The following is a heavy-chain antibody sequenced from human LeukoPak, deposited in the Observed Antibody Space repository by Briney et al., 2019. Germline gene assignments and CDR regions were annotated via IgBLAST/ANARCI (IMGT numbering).Heavy chain of an antibody. D-gene: IGHD6-13*01. CDR1: GFTFSSYS. J-gene: IGHJ4*02. CDR3: ARGIAMANLLYYFDY. V-gene: IGHV3-21*01. Sequence: GGSLRLSCAASGFTFSSYSMNWVRQAPGKGLEWVSSISSSSYIYYADSVKGRFTISRDNAKNSLYLQMNSLRAEDTAVYYCARGIAMANLLYYFDYWGQGTLVTVSS. CDR2: ISSSSYI.